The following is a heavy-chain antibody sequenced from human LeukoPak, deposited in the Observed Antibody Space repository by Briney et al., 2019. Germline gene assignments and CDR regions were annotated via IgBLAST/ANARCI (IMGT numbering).Heavy chain of an antibody. D-gene: IGHD2/OR15-2a*01. J-gene: IGHJ4*02. V-gene: IGHV4-31*03. CDR2: IYYSGST. Sequence: SETLSLTCTVSGGSISSGGYYWSWIRQHPGKGLEWIGYIYYSGSTYYNPSLKSRVTISVDTSKNQFSLKLSSVTAADTAVYYCARGGTTYSYYFDYWGQGTLVTVSS. CDR1: GGSISSGGYY. CDR3: ARGGTTYSYYFDY.